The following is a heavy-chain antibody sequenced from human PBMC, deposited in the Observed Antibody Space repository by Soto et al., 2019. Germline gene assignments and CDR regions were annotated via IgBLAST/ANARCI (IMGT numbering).Heavy chain of an antibody. CDR1: GGSFSGYY. CDR2: INQSGST. D-gene: IGHD3-16*01. CDR3: ARDGWAEDQGGYYYYGMDV. Sequence: PSETLSLTCVVYGGSFSGYYWSWIRQPPGKRLEWIGKINQSGSTTYNPSLKSRVTISVDTSKNQFSLKLCSVTAADTAVYYCARDGWAEDQGGYYYYGMDVWGQGTTVTVSS. V-gene: IGHV4-34*01. J-gene: IGHJ6*02.